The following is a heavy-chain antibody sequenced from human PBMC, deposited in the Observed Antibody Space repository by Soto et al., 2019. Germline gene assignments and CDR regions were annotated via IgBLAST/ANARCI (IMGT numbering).Heavy chain of an antibody. Sequence: QVQLVESGGGVVQPGRSLRLSCVASGFTFSSYAMHWVRQAPGKGLEWVAVISYDGSNKYYADSVKGRFTISRDNSKNTLYLQMNSLRAEDTAVYYCARVLMDTVTPRYYYYYGMDVWGQGTTVTVSS. V-gene: IGHV3-30-3*01. CDR3: ARVLMDTVTPRYYYYYGMDV. J-gene: IGHJ6*02. CDR2: ISYDGSNK. CDR1: GFTFSSYA. D-gene: IGHD5-18*01.